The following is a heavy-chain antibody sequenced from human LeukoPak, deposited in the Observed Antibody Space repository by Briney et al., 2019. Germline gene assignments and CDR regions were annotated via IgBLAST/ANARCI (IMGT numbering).Heavy chain of an antibody. Sequence: PGGSLRLSCAASGFTFSSYAMHWVRQAPAKGLEWVAVISYDGSNKYYADSVKGRFTISRDNSKNTLYLQMNSLRAEDTAVYYCAREYLIAEAATFDYWGQGTLVAVSS. V-gene: IGHV3-30-3*01. CDR3: AREYLIAEAATFDY. D-gene: IGHD6-13*01. CDR2: ISYDGSNK. CDR1: GFTFSSYA. J-gene: IGHJ4*02.